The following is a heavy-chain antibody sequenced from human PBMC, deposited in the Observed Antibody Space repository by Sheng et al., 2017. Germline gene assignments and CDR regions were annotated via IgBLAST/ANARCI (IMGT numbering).Heavy chain of an antibody. CDR2: ISAYNGNT. D-gene: IGHD3-22*01. J-gene: IGHJ2*01. CDR1: GYTFTSYG. V-gene: IGHV1-18*01. Sequence: QVQLVQSGAEVKKPGASVKVSCKASGYTFTSYGISWVRQAPGQGLEWMGWISAYNGNTNYAQKLQGRVTMTTDTSTSTAYMELRSLRSDDTAVYYCARADYYDSRGSYWYFDLWGRGTLVTVSS. CDR3: ARADYYDSRGSYWYFDL.